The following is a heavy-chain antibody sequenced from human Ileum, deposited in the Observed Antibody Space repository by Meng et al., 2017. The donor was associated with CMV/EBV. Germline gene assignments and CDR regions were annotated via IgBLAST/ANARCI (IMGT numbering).Heavy chain of an antibody. CDR2: IFTTGNT. Sequence: QVQLQESGPGLVKPSETLSLTCTVSGGSSGRYYWSWIRQPAGKGLEWIGRIFTTGNTNYNPSLKSRVTMSIDTSKNQFSLKLTSVTAADTAVYYCARGPGAATGEGLDYWGQGTLVTVSS. D-gene: IGHD1-26*01. J-gene: IGHJ4*02. CDR3: ARGPGAATGEGLDY. V-gene: IGHV4-4*07. CDR1: GGSSGRYY.